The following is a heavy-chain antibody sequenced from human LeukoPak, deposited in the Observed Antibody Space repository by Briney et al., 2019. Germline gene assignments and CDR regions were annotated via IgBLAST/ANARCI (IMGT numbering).Heavy chain of an antibody. CDR3: AATSTGNWFDP. CDR1: GYTFTSYG. D-gene: IGHD4-17*01. J-gene: IGHJ5*02. CDR2: ISAYNGNT. V-gene: IGHV1-18*01. Sequence: VASVEVSCKASGYTFTSYGISWVRQAPGQGLEWMGWISAYNGNTNYAQKLQGRVTMTTDTSASTAYMELRSLRSDDTAVYYCAATSTGNWFDPWGQGTLVTVSS.